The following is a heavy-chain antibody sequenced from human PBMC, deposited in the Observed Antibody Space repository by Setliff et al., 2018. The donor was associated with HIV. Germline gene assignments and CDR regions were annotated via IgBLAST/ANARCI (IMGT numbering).Heavy chain of an antibody. D-gene: IGHD1-26*01. CDR2: INPYNGIA. J-gene: IGHJ4*02. V-gene: IGHV1-18*01. CDR1: GYTFTSFG. CDR3: ARDLFRRVGPFQPPGY. Sequence: ASVKVSCKASGYTFTSFGITRVRQAPGQRPEWLGWINPYNGIANYAQNSQGRVSMTTDTSTRTAYMELRSLRFDDTAIYYCARDLFRRVGPFQPPGYWGQGTLVTVSS.